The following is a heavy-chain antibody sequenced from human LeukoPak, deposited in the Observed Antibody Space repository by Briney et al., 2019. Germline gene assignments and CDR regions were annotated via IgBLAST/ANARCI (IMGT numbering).Heavy chain of an antibody. CDR3: AKGTIYYDILDY. CDR1: GFTFSSYA. J-gene: IGHJ4*02. CDR2: VIDNGGFT. Sequence: GGSLRLSCAASGFTFSSYAITWVRQAPGKGLEWVSTVIDNGGFTYYADSVKGRFTISRDNSKGALYLQMNSLRVEDTAVYYCAKGTIYYDILDYWGQGTLVTVSS. D-gene: IGHD3-9*01. V-gene: IGHV3-23*01.